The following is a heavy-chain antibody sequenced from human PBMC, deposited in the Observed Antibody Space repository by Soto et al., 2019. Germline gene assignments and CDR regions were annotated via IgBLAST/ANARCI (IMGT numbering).Heavy chain of an antibody. CDR1: GYTFSGSA. D-gene: IGHD5-12*01. CDR3: TRHLPDDSGYDSSRYAFDI. CDR2: IRSKANSYAT. J-gene: IGHJ3*02. Sequence: PGGSLRLSCASSGYTFSGSAMPWVRQASGKGLEWVGRIRSKANSYATAYAASVKGRFTISRDDSKNTAYLQMNSLKTEDTAVYYCTRHLPDDSGYDSSRYAFDIWGQGTMVTVSS. V-gene: IGHV3-73*01.